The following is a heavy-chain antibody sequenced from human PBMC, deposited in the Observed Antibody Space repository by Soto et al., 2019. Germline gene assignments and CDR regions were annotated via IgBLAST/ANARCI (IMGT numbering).Heavy chain of an antibody. Sequence: SETLSLTCAVYGGSFSGYYWSWIRQPPGKGLEWIGEINHSGSTNYNPSLKSRVTISVDTSKNQFSLKLSSVTAADTAVYYCARGRGWDIVVVPAATRAFDIWGQGTMVTVSS. CDR2: INHSGST. J-gene: IGHJ3*02. CDR3: ARGRGWDIVVVPAATRAFDI. V-gene: IGHV4-34*01. D-gene: IGHD2-2*01. CDR1: GGSFSGYY.